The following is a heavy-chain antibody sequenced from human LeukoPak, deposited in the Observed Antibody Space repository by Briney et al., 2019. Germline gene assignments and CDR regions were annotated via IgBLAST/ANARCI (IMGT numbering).Heavy chain of an antibody. Sequence: GGSLRLSCAASGFTFGSHGMHWVRQAPGKGLEWVAVTSYDGSNKYYADSVKGRFTISRDNSKNTLFLQMNSLRAEDTAVYYCAKDPQYYDSSGYLNSYFDYWGQGTLVTVSS. D-gene: IGHD3-22*01. J-gene: IGHJ4*02. CDR1: GFTFGSHG. CDR2: TSYDGSNK. CDR3: AKDPQYYDSSGYLNSYFDY. V-gene: IGHV3-30*18.